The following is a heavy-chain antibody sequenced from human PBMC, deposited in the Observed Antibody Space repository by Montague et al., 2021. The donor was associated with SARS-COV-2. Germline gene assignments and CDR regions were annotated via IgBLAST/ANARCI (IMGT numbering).Heavy chain of an antibody. CDR3: ARLVWCGELSRENWFDP. Sequence: SETLSLTCTVSGGSISSSSNYWGWIRQPPGKGLEWIGSIYYSGSTYYNSSLKSRVTISVDTSKNQFSLKLNSVTAADTAVYYCARLVWCGELSRENWFDPWGQGTRVTVSS. CDR1: GGSISSSSNY. CDR2: IYYSGST. V-gene: IGHV4-39*01. D-gene: IGHD3-10*01. J-gene: IGHJ5*02.